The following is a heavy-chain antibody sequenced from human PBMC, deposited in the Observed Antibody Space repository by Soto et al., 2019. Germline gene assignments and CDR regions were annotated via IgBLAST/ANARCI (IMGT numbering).Heavy chain of an antibody. J-gene: IGHJ4*02. Sequence: SETLSLTCTVSGGSVSYGGFSWSWIRQSPGKGLEWIGYISRLDNPYFHPSFKTLVTMSIESTMSQFYLSLSSMTDADRDVYYCARGAGYDPFDYWGQGVLVTVSS. CDR2: ISRLDNP. D-gene: IGHD5-12*01. V-gene: IGHV4-30-2*06. CDR1: GGSVSYGGFS. CDR3: ARGAGYDPFDY.